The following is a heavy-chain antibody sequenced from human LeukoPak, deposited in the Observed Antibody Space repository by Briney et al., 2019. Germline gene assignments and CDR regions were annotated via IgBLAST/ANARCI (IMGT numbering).Heavy chain of an antibody. CDR1: GFTFSTYS. V-gene: IGHV3-48*04. Sequence: GGSLRLSCAASGFTFSTYSMNWVRQAPGKGLEWVSYISSSGSTIYYADSVKGRFTISRDNAKNSLYLQMNSLRAEDTAVYYCAREKMATIHYWGQGTLVTVSS. D-gene: IGHD5-24*01. CDR2: ISSSGSTI. J-gene: IGHJ4*02. CDR3: AREKMATIHY.